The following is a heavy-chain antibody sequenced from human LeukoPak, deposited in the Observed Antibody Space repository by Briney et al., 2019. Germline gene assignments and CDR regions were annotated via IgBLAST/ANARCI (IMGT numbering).Heavy chain of an antibody. J-gene: IGHJ5*02. D-gene: IGHD3-3*01. CDR1: GFTFSSYS. CDR3: ARDSVFGEVITWFDP. CDR2: ISNSSSTI. V-gene: IGHV3-48*01. Sequence: GGSLRLSCAASGFTFSSYSMNWVRQAPGKGLEWVSYISNSSSTIYYADSVKGRFTISRENAKNSLYLQMNSLRAEDTAVYYCARDSVFGEVITWFDPWGQGTLVTVSS.